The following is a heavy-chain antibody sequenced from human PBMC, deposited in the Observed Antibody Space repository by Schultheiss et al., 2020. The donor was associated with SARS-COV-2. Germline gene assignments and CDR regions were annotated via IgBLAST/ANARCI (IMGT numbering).Heavy chain of an antibody. CDR2: IYHSGST. V-gene: IGHV4-39*07. CDR3: ARDLIRDPYYYYGMDV. D-gene: IGHD5-24*01. CDR1: GGSVSSGSYY. J-gene: IGHJ6*02. Sequence: SETLSLTCTVSGGSVSSGSYYWSWIRQPPGKGLEWIGSIYHSGSTNYNPSLKSRVTISVDTSKNQFSLKLSSVTAADTAVYYCARDLIRDPYYYYGMDVWGQGTTVTVSS.